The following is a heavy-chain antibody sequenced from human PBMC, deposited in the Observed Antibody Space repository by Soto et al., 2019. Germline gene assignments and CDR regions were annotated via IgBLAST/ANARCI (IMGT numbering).Heavy chain of an antibody. Sequence: QVHLVQSGAEVKKPGASVKVSCKGSGYDFTTYGITWVRQAPGQGLEWMAWISAHNGNTDYARKLQGRVTVTRDTSTSTAYMELRSLRPDDTAMYYCARGRYGDYWGQGALVTVSS. CDR1: GYDFTTYG. D-gene: IGHD1-1*01. CDR2: ISAHNGNT. J-gene: IGHJ4*02. CDR3: ARGRYGDY. V-gene: IGHV1-18*01.